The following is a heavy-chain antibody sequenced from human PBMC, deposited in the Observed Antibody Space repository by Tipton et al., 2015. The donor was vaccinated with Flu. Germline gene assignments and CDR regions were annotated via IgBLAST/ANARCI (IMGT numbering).Heavy chain of an antibody. V-gene: IGHV4-39*01. CDR1: SGSIRSTNYF. CDR3: ARLSYYDVDLKNFYFED. CDR2: IYPSGTT. D-gene: IGHD3-10*02. Sequence: GLVKPSETLSLTCTVSSGSIRSTNYFCAWIRQPPGKRLELIGSIYPSGTTYYNPPLKSRVTISVDTSKSQFSLMLRSVTAADTAVYYCARLSYYDVDLKNFYFEDWGQGTLVTVSS. J-gene: IGHJ4*02.